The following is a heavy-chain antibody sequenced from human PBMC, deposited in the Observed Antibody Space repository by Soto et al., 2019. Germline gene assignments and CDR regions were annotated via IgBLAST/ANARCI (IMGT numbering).Heavy chain of an antibody. J-gene: IGHJ4*02. CDR3: ASAGGFSLFDY. CDR2: ISSSGTDI. V-gene: IGHV3-21*01. D-gene: IGHD2-8*02. Sequence: EVQLVESGGGLVKPGGSLRLSRAASGFTFSTYILTWVRQAPGKGLEWVSSISSSGTDIYYADSVKGRFTISRDNAKSSLYLQMNSLRVEDMAVYYCASAGGFSLFDYWGQGTLVTISS. CDR1: GFTFSTYI.